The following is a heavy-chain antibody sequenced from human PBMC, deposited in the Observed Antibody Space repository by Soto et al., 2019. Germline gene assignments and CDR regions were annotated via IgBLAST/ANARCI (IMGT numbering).Heavy chain of an antibody. CDR2: ISSSSSTI. Sequence: GGSLRLSCAASGFTFSSYSMNWVRQAPGKGLEWVSYISSSSSTIYYADSVKGRFTISRDNAKNSLYLQMNSLRAEDTAVYFCARGSLGVTNYYYYMDVWGKGTTVTAP. J-gene: IGHJ6*03. CDR1: GFTFSSYS. V-gene: IGHV3-48*01. D-gene: IGHD3-10*01. CDR3: ARGSLGVTNYYYYMDV.